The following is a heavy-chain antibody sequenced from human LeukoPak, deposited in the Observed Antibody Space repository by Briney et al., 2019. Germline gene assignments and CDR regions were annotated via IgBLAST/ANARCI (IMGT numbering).Heavy chain of an antibody. D-gene: IGHD1-1*01. CDR3: ARRVGTASDN. CDR1: GFTFSDHY. J-gene: IGHJ4*02. V-gene: IGHV3-72*01. Sequence: QAGRSLRLSCAASGFTFSDHYMDWVRQAPGKGLEWLGRSRNKADSYTTEYAASVQDRFTISRDISKNSLYLQLDFLKTEDTAVYYCARRVGTASDNWGQGTLVTVSS. CDR2: SRNKADSYTT.